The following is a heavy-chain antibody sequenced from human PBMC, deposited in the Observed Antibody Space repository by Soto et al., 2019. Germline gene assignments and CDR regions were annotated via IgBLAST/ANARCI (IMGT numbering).Heavy chain of an antibody. CDR1: GFTFSSYS. Sequence: PGGSLRLSCAASGFTFSSYSMNWFRQAPGKGLEGVSSISSSSSYIYYADSVKGRFTISRDNAKNSLYLQMNSLRAEDTAVYYCARDRSPYSSSWXGGGRWVGPNYYYYGMDVWGQGTTVTVS. CDR3: ARDRSPYSSSWXGGGRWVGPNYYYYGMDV. D-gene: IGHD6-13*01. CDR2: ISSSSSYI. V-gene: IGHV3-21*01. J-gene: IGHJ6*02.